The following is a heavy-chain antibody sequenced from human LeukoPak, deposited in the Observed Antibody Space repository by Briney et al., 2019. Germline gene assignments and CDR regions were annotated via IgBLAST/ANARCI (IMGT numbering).Heavy chain of an antibody. CDR3: AKGSGSYSDY. Sequence: GGSLRLSCAASGFTFSNYWIHWVRQAPGKGLVWVSRIYSDGSVTSYADSVKGRFTISRDNAKNTLYLQMNSLRVEDTAVYYCAKGSGSYSDYWGQGTLVTVSS. D-gene: IGHD3-10*01. CDR1: GFTFSNYW. CDR2: IYSDGSVT. J-gene: IGHJ4*02. V-gene: IGHV3-74*01.